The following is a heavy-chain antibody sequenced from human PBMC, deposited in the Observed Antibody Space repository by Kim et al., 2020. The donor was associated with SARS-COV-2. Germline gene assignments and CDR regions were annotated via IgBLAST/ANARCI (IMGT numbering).Heavy chain of an antibody. CDR3: ARGGPPDY. Sequence: SSYIYYADSVKGRFTISRDNAKNSLYLQMNSLRAEDTAVYYCARGGPPDYWGQGTLVTVSS. V-gene: IGHV3-21*01. D-gene: IGHD3-10*01. J-gene: IGHJ4*02. CDR2: SSYI.